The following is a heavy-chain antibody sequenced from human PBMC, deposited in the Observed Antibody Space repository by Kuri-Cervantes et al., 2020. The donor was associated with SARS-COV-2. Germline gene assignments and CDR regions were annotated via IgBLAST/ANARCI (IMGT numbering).Heavy chain of an antibody. CDR2: INPNSGGT. Sequence: ASVKVSCKAFGYTFTGYYMHWVRQAPGQGLEWMGWINPNSGGTNYAQKLQGRVTMTRDTSISTAYMELSRLRSDDTAVYYCARGVFITNPPSYYYYMDVWGKGTTVTVSS. CDR1: GYTFTGYY. D-gene: IGHD3-3*01. CDR3: ARGVFITNPPSYYYYMDV. J-gene: IGHJ6*03. V-gene: IGHV1-2*02.